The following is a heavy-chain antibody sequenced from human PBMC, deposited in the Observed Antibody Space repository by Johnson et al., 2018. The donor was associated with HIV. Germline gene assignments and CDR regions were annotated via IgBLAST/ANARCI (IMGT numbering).Heavy chain of an antibody. V-gene: IGHV3-30*18. J-gene: IGHJ3*01. Sequence: QVQLVESGGGVVQPGRSLRLSCAASGFSFSSYGIHWVRQAPGQGLEWVAYISYHVGNRYYADSVTGRFTISRDNSKNTLYLQMNSLRAEDTAVYYCAKSSRVATTFDAFDFWGQGTMVTVSS. CDR3: AKSSRVATTFDAFDF. CDR2: ISYHVGNR. D-gene: IGHD2-15*01. CDR1: GFSFSSYG.